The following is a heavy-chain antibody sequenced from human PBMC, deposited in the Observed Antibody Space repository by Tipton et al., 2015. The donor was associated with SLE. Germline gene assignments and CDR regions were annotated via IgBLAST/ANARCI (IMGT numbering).Heavy chain of an antibody. CDR1: GGPFTGNY. V-gene: IGHV4-34*01. D-gene: IGHD4-11*01. CDR3: ARYTVGTMEDP. Sequence: TLSLTCAVYGGPFTGNYWNWIRQHPGKGLEWIGEINYSGSTNYNPSLKSRVTISVDTSKNQFSLKLTSMTAADTAVYYCARYTVGTMEDPWGQGILVTVSS. J-gene: IGHJ5*02. CDR2: INYSGST.